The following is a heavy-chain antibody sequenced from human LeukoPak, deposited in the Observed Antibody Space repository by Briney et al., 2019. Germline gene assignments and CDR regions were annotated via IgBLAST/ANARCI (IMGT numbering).Heavy chain of an antibody. D-gene: IGHD5-18*01. J-gene: IGHJ4*02. V-gene: IGHV4-59*01. CDR3: ARDRAHSYGRYFDP. CDR1: GDALSTYY. CDR2: ISYGTT. Sequence: SETLSLTCSVSGDALSTYYWNWIRQIPGKGLEWIGYISYGTTDYNPSLKSRVTISVDTSKNEFSLILTSVTAEDTAVYFCARDRAHSYGRYFDPWSQGTLVTVSS.